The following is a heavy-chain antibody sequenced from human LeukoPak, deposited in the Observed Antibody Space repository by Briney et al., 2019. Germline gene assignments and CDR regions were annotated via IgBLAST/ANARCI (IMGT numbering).Heavy chain of an antibody. V-gene: IGHV4-4*07. Sequence: ASETLSLTCTVSGGSISSYYWSWIRQPAGKGLEWIGRIYTCGSTTYNPSLKSRVTISVDTSKNQFSLKLSSVTAADTAVYYCARQGPLALSYYYYMDVWGKGTTVTISS. CDR2: IYTCGST. CDR1: GGSISSYY. CDR3: ARQGPLALSYYYYMDV. J-gene: IGHJ6*03.